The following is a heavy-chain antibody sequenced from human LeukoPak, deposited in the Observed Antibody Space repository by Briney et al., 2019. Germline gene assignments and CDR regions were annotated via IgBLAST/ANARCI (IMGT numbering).Heavy chain of an antibody. CDR1: GFTFSNAW. Sequence: PGGSLRLSCAASGFTFSNAWMSWVRQAPGEGREWVGRIKSKTDGGTTDYAAPVKGSFTISRADSKNTLYLPMNSLKTEDTAVYYCTTLGAGQYSSSWYLAYWGQGTLVTVSS. V-gene: IGHV3-15*01. J-gene: IGHJ4*02. CDR3: TTLGAGQYSSSWYLAY. CDR2: IKSKTDGGTT. D-gene: IGHD6-13*01.